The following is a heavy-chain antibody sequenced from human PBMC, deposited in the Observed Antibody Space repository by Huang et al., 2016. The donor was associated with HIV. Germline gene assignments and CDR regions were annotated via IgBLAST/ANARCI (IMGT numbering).Heavy chain of an antibody. CDR1: GYRFTNYR. CDR2: IDPGDAYT. Sequence: EVQLVQSGAVVKKPGESLKISCKGSGYRFTNYRIGWVRQMPGKGLDWMGIIDPGDAYTKYSPSVQGQVTISADKSVSTAYLQWSRLKASDSAGYYCARPLLGYSNGYYFDNWGQGTLVTVSS. D-gene: IGHD5-18*01. V-gene: IGHV5-51*03. J-gene: IGHJ4*02. CDR3: ARPLLGYSNGYYFDN.